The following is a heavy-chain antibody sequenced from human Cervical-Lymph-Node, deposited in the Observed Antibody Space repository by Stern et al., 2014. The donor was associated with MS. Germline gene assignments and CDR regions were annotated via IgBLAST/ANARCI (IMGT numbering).Heavy chain of an antibody. J-gene: IGHJ4*02. Sequence: VQLVQSGSEVKKPGSSVKVSCKPSGDTFSNYALSWVRQAPGQGLEWVGGLIPFYGATRYGRKFQGRVTITPGESTGTAFMELTNLTSDDTAIYYCALRRSYYVFWGQGTLITVSS. CDR3: ALRRSYYVF. CDR2: LIPFYGAT. V-gene: IGHV1-69*01. CDR1: GDTFSNYA. D-gene: IGHD4-11*01.